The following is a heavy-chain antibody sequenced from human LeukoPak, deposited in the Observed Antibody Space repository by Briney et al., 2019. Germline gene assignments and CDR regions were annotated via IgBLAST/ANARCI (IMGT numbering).Heavy chain of an antibody. V-gene: IGHV1-46*01. J-gene: IGHJ4*02. CDR2: SNPTGSST. CDR3: ARDSCSSTSCYVRGGIDY. CDR1: GYTFTNYY. Sequence: ASVKVSCKASGYTFTNYYMHWVRQAPGQGLEWMGLSNPTGSSTNYAQKFRGRVTMTRDTSTTTVYMELSSLRSEDTAVYYCARDSCSSTSCYVRGGIDYWGQGTLVTVSS. D-gene: IGHD2-2*01.